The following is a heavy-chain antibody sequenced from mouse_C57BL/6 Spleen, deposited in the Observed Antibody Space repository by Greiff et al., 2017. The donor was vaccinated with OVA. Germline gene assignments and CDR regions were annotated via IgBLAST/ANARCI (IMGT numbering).Heavy chain of an antibody. D-gene: IGHD2-3*01. V-gene: IGHV14-2*01. Sequence: EVQLQESGAELVKPGASVKLSCTASGFNIKDYYMHWVKQRTEQGLEWIGRIDPEDGETKYAPKFQGKATITADTSSNTAYLQLRSLTSEDTAVYYCARCEGGYYGGWFAYWGQGTLVTVSA. CDR1: GFNIKDYY. CDR2: IDPEDGET. J-gene: IGHJ3*01. CDR3: ARCEGGYYGGWFAY.